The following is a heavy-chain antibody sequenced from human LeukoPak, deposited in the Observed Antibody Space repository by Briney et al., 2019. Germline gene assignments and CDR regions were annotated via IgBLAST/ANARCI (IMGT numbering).Heavy chain of an antibody. V-gene: IGHV1-24*01. D-gene: IGHD4-17*01. Sequence: GASVKVSCKVSRYTLTELSMHWVRQAPGKGLEWMGGFDPEDGETIYAQKFQGRVTMTTDTSTSTAYMELRSLRSEDTAVYYCARALRGVVTSTVRVTKPSDYFYSYMDVWGKGTAVTVSS. CDR2: FDPEDGET. CDR1: RYTLTELS. CDR3: ARALRGVVTSTVRVTKPSDYFYSYMDV. J-gene: IGHJ6*03.